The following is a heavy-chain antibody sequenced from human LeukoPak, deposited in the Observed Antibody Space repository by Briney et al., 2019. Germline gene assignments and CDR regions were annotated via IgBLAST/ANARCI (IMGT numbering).Heavy chain of an antibody. J-gene: IGHJ6*03. CDR3: ATSVGITIFGVVTHYYMDV. V-gene: IGHV1-69*05. Sequence: GASVKVSCKASGGTFSSYAISWVRQAPGQGLEWMRGIIPIFGTANYAQKFQGRVTITTDESTSTAYMELSSLRSEDTAVYYCATSVGITIFGVVTHYYMDVWGKGTTVTVSS. D-gene: IGHD3-3*01. CDR2: IIPIFGTA. CDR1: GGTFSSYA.